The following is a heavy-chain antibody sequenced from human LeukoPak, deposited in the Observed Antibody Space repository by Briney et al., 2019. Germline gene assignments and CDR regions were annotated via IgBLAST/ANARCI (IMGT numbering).Heavy chain of an antibody. CDR3: AHRQVAAAGIDYFNY. J-gene: IGHJ4*02. CDR1: GFSLSTDGVG. CDR2: IYWDDDK. Sequence: SGPTLVKPTQTLTLTCTFSGFSLSTDGVGVGWIRQPPGKALEWLALIYWDDDKRYGPSLKSRLTITKDTSKNQVVLTMTNMDPADTATYYCAHRQVAAAGIDYFNYWGQGTLVTVSS. V-gene: IGHV2-5*05. D-gene: IGHD6-13*01.